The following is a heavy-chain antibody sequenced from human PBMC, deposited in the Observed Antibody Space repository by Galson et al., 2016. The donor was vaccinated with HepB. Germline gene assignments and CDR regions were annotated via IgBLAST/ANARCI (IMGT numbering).Heavy chain of an antibody. V-gene: IGHV2-26*01. J-gene: IGHJ3*01. CDR3: ARMVGVVGPSTRRRYYDAFDV. Sequence: PALVKPTQTLTLTCTVSGFSLSNPRMGVSWIRQPPGEALEWLAHIFSNDDTSYNTSLKSRLTISKDISKRQVVLTMTNLDPVGTATYYCARMVGVVGPSTRRRYYDAFDVWGQGTMVTVSS. CDR2: IFSNDDT. D-gene: IGHD1-26*01. CDR1: GFSLSNPRMG.